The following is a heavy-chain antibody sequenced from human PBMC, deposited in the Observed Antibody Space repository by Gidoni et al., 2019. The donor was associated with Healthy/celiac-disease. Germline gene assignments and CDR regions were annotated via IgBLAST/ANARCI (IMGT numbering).Heavy chain of an antibody. CDR2: IKQDGSEK. CDR3: ARVGGGSSQDAFDI. J-gene: IGHJ3*02. V-gene: IGHV3-7*01. CDR1: GFTFSSYW. D-gene: IGHD2-15*01. Sequence: EVQLVESGGGLVQPGGSLRLSCAASGFTFSSYWMSWVRQAPGKGLEWVANIKQDGSEKYYVDSVKGRFTISRDNAKNSLYLQMNSLRAEDTAVYYCARVGGGSSQDAFDIWGQGTMVTVSS.